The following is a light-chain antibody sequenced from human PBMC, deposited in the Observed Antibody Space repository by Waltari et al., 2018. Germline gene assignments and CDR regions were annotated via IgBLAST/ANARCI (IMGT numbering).Light chain of an antibody. J-gene: IGKJ4*01. CDR3: QQSSSSPHT. CDR2: AAS. V-gene: IGKV1-39*01. Sequence: DSEMTQSPSSLSASVGDRVTITFRASQAISGYLNWYQQKPGRAPKLLIYAASSLQSGVPSRFSGSGYGTDFTLTISSLQPEDFAIYSCQQSSSSPHTFGGGTKVEMK. CDR1: QAISGY.